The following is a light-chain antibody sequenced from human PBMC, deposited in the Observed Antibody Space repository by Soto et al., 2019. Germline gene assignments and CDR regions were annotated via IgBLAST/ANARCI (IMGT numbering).Light chain of an antibody. CDR2: AAS. CDR1: QRVSSH. V-gene: IGKV3-15*01. Sequence: ETVMTQSPVTLSVSPGDTATLSCRASQRVSSHLAWYQQKPSQAPRLLIYAASTRATGIPVRFSGSGSETEFTLTIRSLQSEDSALYYCHQYNNWPWTFGQGSNVDIK. J-gene: IGKJ1*01. CDR3: HQYNNWPWT.